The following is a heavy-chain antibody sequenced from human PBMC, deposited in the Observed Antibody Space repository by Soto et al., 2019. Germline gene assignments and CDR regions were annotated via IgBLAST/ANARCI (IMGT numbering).Heavy chain of an antibody. CDR3: ARGGYNDAFDI. CDR2: INHSGST. Sequence: SETLSLTCAVYGGSFSGYYWSWIRQPPGKGLEWIGEINHSGSTNYNPSLKSRVTISVDTSKNQFSLKLSSVTAADTAVYYCARGGYNDAFDIWGQGTMVTVSS. CDR1: GGSFSGYY. D-gene: IGHD5-18*01. V-gene: IGHV4-34*01. J-gene: IGHJ3*02.